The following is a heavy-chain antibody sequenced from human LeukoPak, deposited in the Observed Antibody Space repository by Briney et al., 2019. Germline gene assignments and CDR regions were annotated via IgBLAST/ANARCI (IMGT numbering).Heavy chain of an antibody. CDR1: GYTFTSYG. V-gene: IGHV1-18*01. Sequence: ASVKVSCKASGYTFTSYGISWVRQAPGQGLEWMGWISAYNGNTNYAQKLQGRVTMTTDTSTSTAYMELRSLRSDGTAVYYCARDRKLAYSSSWYYFDYWGQGTLVTVSS. CDR3: ARDRKLAYSSSWYYFDY. J-gene: IGHJ4*02. D-gene: IGHD6-13*01. CDR2: ISAYNGNT.